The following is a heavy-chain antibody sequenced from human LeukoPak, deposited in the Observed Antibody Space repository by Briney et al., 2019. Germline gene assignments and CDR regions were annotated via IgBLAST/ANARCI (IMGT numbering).Heavy chain of an antibody. CDR3: ARLSGYSSGHYYSDY. V-gene: IGHV4-59*02. CDR2: VYYRGST. D-gene: IGHD3-22*01. J-gene: IGHJ4*02. Sequence: SETLSLTCVVSGDSVSGYYWGWIRQPPGRGLEWIGYVYYRGSTNYNPSLKSRVTISVDTSKNQFSLKLSSVTAADTAVYYCARLSGYSSGHYYSDYWGQGTLVTVSS. CDR1: GDSVSGYY.